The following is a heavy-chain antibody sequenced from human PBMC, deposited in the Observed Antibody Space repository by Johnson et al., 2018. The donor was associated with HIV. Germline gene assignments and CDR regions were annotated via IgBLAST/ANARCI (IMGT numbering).Heavy chain of an antibody. CDR1: GFIFDSYG. Sequence: QVQLVESGGGVVQPGGSLRLSCAASGFIFDSYGMHWVRQAPGKGLEWVAFIRYDGSNNFYIESVKGRFTISRDNFKNTLYLQMNSLRAEDTALYYCARTLKWELGLPDWDSFDIWGQGTMVTVSS. V-gene: IGHV3-30*02. CDR3: ARTLKWELGLPDWDSFDI. CDR2: IRYDGSNN. D-gene: IGHD1-26*01. J-gene: IGHJ3*02.